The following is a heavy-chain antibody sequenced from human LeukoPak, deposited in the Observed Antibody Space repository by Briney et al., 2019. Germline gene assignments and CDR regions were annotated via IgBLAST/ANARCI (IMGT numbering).Heavy chain of an antibody. CDR2: IYYSGST. CDR3: ARLRSSSGRYFDY. CDR1: GGSISSSSYY. J-gene: IGHJ4*02. Sequence: PSETLSLTCTVSGGSISSSSYYWGWIRQPPGEGLEWIGSIYYSGSTYYNPSLKSRVTISVDTSKNQFSLKLSSVTAADTAVYYCARLRSSSGRYFDYWGQGTLVTVSS. V-gene: IGHV4-39*01. D-gene: IGHD6-19*01.